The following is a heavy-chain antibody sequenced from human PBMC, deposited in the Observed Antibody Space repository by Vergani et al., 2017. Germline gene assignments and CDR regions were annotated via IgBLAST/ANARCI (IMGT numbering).Heavy chain of an antibody. D-gene: IGHD6-6*01. CDR2: ISSSSSTI. J-gene: IGHJ6*03. CDR3: ARDRGQLLNYYYYMDV. CDR1: GFTFSSYS. Sequence: EVQLVESGGGLVQPGGSLRLSCAASGFTFSSYSMNWVRQAPGKGLEWVSYISSSSSTIYYADSVKGRFTISRDNAKNSLYLQMNSLRAEDTAVYYCARDRGQLLNYYYYMDVWGKGTTVTVSS. V-gene: IGHV3-48*04.